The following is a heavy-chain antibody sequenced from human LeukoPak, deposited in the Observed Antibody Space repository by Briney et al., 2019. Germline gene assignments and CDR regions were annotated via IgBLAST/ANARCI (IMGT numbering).Heavy chain of an antibody. J-gene: IGHJ4*02. V-gene: IGHV4-4*02. Sequence: PSGTLSLTCAVSGGSINSSNWWSWVRQPPGKGLEWIGEIYHSGSTNYNPSLKSRVTISLDTSKNQFSLKLSCVTAADTAVYYCAREVAGTPFVDYWGQGTLVTVSS. CDR2: IYHSGST. D-gene: IGHD6-19*01. CDR3: AREVAGTPFVDY. CDR1: GGSINSSNW.